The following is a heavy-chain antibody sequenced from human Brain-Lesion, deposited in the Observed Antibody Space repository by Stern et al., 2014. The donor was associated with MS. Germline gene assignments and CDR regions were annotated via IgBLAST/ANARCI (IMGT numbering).Heavy chain of an antibody. D-gene: IGHD4-17*01. J-gene: IGHJ4*02. CDR3: ARKTTAKN. CDR1: GFTFTHYW. V-gene: IGHV3-7*01. CDR2: INKDGSEK. Sequence: EVQLVESGGGLVQPGGSLRLSCAGSGFTFTHYWMTWVRQAPGKGVEGVASINKDGSEKYYVDSLKGRFTISRDNAKNSLYLQMTSLRADDTAVYYCARKTTAKNWGQGTLVTVSS.